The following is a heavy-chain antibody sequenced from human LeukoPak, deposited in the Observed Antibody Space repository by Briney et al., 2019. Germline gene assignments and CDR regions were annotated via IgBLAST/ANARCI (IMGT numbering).Heavy chain of an antibody. CDR1: GGSFSGYY. CDR2: ISHSGST. CDR3: ARARRVGWFDP. D-gene: IGHD1-26*01. Sequence: SETLSLTCAVYGGSFSGYYWSWIRQPPGKGLEWIGEISHSGSTNYNPSLKSRATVSVDTSKNQFSLKLSSVTAADTAVYYCARARRVGWFDPWGQGTLVTVSS. V-gene: IGHV4-34*01. J-gene: IGHJ5*02.